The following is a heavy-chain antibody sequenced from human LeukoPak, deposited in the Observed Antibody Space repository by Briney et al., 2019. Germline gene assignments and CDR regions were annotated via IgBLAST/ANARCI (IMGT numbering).Heavy chain of an antibody. D-gene: IGHD3-9*01. J-gene: IGHJ3*01. V-gene: IGHV3-15*01. CDR1: GFTFSNAW. Sequence: PGGSLRLSCTASGFTFSNAWMTWVRQAPGLGLEWVGRIKSKSDGETTNYAAPVKGRFTISRDDSKNTLYLQMNSLKIEDTALYYCATPILTYPDRAWGLGTMVTVSP. CDR3: ATPILTYPDRA. CDR2: IKSKSDGETT.